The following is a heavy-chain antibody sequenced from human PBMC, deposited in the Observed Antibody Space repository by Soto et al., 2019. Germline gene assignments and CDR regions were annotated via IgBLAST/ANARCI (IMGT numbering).Heavy chain of an antibody. CDR1: GGSISSYY. V-gene: IGHV4-59*01. CDR3: AREAYDYYYYCGMDV. J-gene: IGHJ6*02. D-gene: IGHD4-17*01. CDR2: IYYSGST. Sequence: QVQLQESGPGLVKPSETLSLTCTVSGGSISSYYWSWIRQPPGKGLEWIGYIYYSGSTNYNPSLKSRVTISVDTSKNQFSLKLSSVTAADTAVYYCAREAYDYYYYCGMDVWGQGTTVTVSS.